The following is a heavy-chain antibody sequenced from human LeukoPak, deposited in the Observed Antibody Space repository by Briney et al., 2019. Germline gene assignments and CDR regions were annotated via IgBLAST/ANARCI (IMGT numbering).Heavy chain of an antibody. V-gene: IGHV3-21*01. D-gene: IGHD3-10*01. CDR3: ASGSVPDY. J-gene: IGHJ4*02. CDR1: GFTFTRYS. CDR2: ISSSSSYI. Sequence: GGSLRLSCAASGFTFTRYSMNWVRQAPGKGLEWVSSISSSSSYIYYADSVKGRFSISRDNAKKSLYLQMNSLRVEDTAVYYCASGSVPDYWGQGTLVTVSS.